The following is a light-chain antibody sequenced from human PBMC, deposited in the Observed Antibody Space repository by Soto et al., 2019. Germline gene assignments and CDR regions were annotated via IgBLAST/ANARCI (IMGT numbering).Light chain of an antibody. V-gene: IGKV3-15*01. J-gene: IGKJ5*01. Sequence: EIVMTQSPATLSVSPGERATLSCRASQSVSSNLAWYQQKPGQAPRLLIYGASTRATGIPARFSGSGSGTEFTLTISSLQSEDFAVYYCQQYNNWHDPITFGQGTRLEIK. CDR1: QSVSSN. CDR3: QQYNNWHDPIT. CDR2: GAS.